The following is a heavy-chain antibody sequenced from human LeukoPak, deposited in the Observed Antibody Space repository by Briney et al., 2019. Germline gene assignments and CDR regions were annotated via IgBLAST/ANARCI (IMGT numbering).Heavy chain of an antibody. V-gene: IGHV3-21*01. CDR1: GFTFSSYS. D-gene: IGHD3-22*01. J-gene: IGHJ4*02. CDR3: ARVGPGSGYYYPDY. Sequence: PGGSLRLSCAASGFTFSSYSMNWVRQAPGKGLEWVSSISSSSSSYIYYADSVKGRFTISRDNAKNSLYLQMNSLRAEDTAVYYCARVGPGSGYYYPDYWGQGTLVTVSS. CDR2: ISSSSSSYI.